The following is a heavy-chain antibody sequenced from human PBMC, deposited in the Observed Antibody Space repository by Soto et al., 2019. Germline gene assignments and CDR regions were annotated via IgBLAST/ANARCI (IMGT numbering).Heavy chain of an antibody. V-gene: IGHV3-33*01. J-gene: IGHJ4*02. Sequence: QVQLVESGGGVVQPGKSLRLSCAASGFSFSNYAMHWVRQAPGKGLEWVAVIWYDGSNKYYADSVKGRFTISKDNSQTTVYLQMNSRRAKDTAVYYCTRDPYGGSRYYFDSWGQGSLVTVSS. CDR2: IWYDGSNK. CDR1: GFSFSNYA. CDR3: TRDPYGGSRYYFDS. D-gene: IGHD1-26*01.